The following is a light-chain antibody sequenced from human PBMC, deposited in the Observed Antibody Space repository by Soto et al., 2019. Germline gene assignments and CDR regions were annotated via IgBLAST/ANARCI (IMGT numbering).Light chain of an antibody. CDR2: DXX. Sequence: QSVLTQPASVSGSPGQSITISCTGNSSDVGGCNYVSWYQQHPGKAPKLLIYDXXXRPSGVSNRFSGSKSGNTASLTITGXXXXXXXXXXCSSYTSSGTLYVFGTGTKLTVL. CDR1: SSDVGGCNY. J-gene: IGLJ1*01. CDR3: SSYTSSGTLYV. V-gene: IGLV2-14*01.